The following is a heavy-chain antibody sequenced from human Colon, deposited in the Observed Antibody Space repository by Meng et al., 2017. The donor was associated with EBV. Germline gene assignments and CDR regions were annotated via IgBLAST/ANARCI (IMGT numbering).Heavy chain of an antibody. CDR1: GDSAPTGRYY. V-gene: IGHV4-61*01. Sequence: QVKLQESGPGLVKPSETLSLTCTVSGDSAPTGRYYWSWIRQPPGKGLEWIAYIYYIGGTNYNPSLKSRLTISLDTSKNQFSLSLRSVTAADTAVYYCARVSGRSFDPWGQGTLVTVSS. CDR3: ARVSGRSFDP. D-gene: IGHD3-10*01. CDR2: IYYIGGT. J-gene: IGHJ5*02.